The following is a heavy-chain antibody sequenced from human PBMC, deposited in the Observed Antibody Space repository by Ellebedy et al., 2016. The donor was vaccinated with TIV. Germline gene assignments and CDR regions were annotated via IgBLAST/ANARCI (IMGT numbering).Heavy chain of an antibody. Sequence: PGGSLRLSCAASGLTLRGYWMSWVRLAPGKGLEWVANLNEDGSARGYVDSVKGRFTISRDIAKNSLYLQMNSLRVEDTAIYYCARAKLWGQGTLVTVSS. J-gene: IGHJ4*02. V-gene: IGHV3-7*03. CDR2: LNEDGSAR. CDR3: ARAKL. CDR1: GLTLRGYW.